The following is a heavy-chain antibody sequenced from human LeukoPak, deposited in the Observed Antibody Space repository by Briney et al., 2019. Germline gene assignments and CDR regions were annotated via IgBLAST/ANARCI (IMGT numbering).Heavy chain of an antibody. J-gene: IGHJ4*02. CDR1: GGSTSSYY. Sequence: PSETLSLTCIVSGGSTSSYYWSWIRQPPGKGLEWIGYIHYSGSTNYNPSLKGRVTISLDTSKNQFSLKLSSVTAADTAVYYCARLFWSDSHSFDYWGQGTLVTVSS. D-gene: IGHD3-3*01. V-gene: IGHV4-59*01. CDR2: IHYSGST. CDR3: ARLFWSDSHSFDY.